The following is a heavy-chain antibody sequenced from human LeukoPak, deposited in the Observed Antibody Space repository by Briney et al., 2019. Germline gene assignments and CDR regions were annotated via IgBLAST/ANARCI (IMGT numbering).Heavy chain of an antibody. J-gene: IGHJ4*02. CDR2: IIPIFGTA. D-gene: IGHD6-19*01. CDR1: GGTFSSYA. V-gene: IGHV1-69*05. CDR3: ARETVAGPPPDN. Sequence: SVKVSCKASGGTFSSYAISWVRQAPGQGLEWMGGIIPIFGTANYAQKFQGRVTITTDESTSTAYMELSSLRSEDTAVYYCARETVAGPPPDNWGQGTLVTVSS.